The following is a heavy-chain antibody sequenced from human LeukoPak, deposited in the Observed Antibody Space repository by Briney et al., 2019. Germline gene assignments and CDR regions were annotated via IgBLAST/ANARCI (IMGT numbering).Heavy chain of an antibody. D-gene: IGHD1-26*01. J-gene: IGHJ4*02. CDR1: GYTCTGYY. Sequence: ASVKVSCKASGYTCTGYYMHWVRQAPGQGLEWMVWINPNSAGTNYAQKLQRRVTMTRDTSISTASMDLTRLRSGDRRVYYCASVGSYYSFDFWGQGTLVTVSS. CDR3: ASVGSYYSFDF. V-gene: IGHV1-2*02. CDR2: INPNSAGT.